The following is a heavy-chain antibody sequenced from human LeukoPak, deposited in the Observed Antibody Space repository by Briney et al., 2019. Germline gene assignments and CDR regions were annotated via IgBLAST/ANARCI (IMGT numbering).Heavy chain of an antibody. D-gene: IGHD3-10*01. CDR2: IHSDGRT. J-gene: IGHJ4*02. CDR1: GFSVGSCY. CDR3: AREGYYGSPRPLDY. V-gene: IGHV3-53*01. Sequence: GGSLRLSCAVSGFSVGSCYVSWVRQAPGKGLEWVSVIHSDGRTYYAVSVKGRFTISRDNSKNTLYLQMNSLRAEDTALYYCAREGYYGSPRPLDYWGQGALVTVSS.